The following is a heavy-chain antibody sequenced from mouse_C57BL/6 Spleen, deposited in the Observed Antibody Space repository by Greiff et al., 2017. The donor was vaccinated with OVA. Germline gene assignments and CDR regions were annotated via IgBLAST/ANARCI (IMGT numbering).Heavy chain of an antibody. CDR2: IDPETGGT. D-gene: IGHD1-1*02. CDR3: TRSLYGY. V-gene: IGHV1-15*01. J-gene: IGHJ2*01. CDR1: GYTFTDYE. Sequence: VKLMESGAELVRPGASVTLSCKASGYTFTDYEMHWVKQTPVHGLEWIGAIDPETGGTAYNQKFKGKAILTADKSSSTAYMELRSLSSEDSAVYYCTRSLYGYWGQGTTLTVSS.